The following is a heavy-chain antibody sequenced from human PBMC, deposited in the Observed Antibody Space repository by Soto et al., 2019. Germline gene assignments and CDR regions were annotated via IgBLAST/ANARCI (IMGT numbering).Heavy chain of an antibody. Sequence: PGESLKISCKGSGYSFTSYWIGWVRQMPGKGLEWMGIIYPGDSDTRYSPSFQGQVTISADKSISTAYLQWSSLKASDTAMYYCASSVEMATNPCSGYYYGMDVWGQGTTVTVSS. CDR2: IYPGDSDT. CDR3: ASSVEMATNPCSGYYYGMDV. CDR1: GYSFTSYW. V-gene: IGHV5-51*01. D-gene: IGHD5-12*01. J-gene: IGHJ6*02.